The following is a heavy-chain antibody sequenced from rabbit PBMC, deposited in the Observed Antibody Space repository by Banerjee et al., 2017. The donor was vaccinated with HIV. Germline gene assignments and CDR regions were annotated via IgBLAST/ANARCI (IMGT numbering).Heavy chain of an antibody. CDR3: VRGASGSGYYSL. Sequence: QEQLMESGGGLVQPGGSLKLSCKASGFDFSRTGVSWVRQAPGKGLEWIGYIDLLFGTTYYASWVNGRFTISSHNAQNTLYLQVHSLTAADTATYFCVRGASGSGYYSLWGPGTLVTVS. CDR2: IDLLFGTT. CDR1: GFDFSRTG. D-gene: IGHD1-1*01. V-gene: IGHV1S47*01. J-gene: IGHJ4*01.